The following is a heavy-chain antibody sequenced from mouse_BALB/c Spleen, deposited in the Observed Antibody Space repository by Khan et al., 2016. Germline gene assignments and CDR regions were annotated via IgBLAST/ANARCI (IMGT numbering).Heavy chain of an antibody. Sequence: QVQLKQSGPSLVQPSQSLSITCTVSGLSLTTYVVHWVRQSPGKGLEWLGVIWRGGNTDYNAAFMSRLRITKDNSKSQVFFKMNSLQADDTAIYYCANLDYYDSDGAWFAYWCPGSLFTVSA. J-gene: IGHJ3*01. V-gene: IGHV2-5-1*01. CDR2: IWRGGNT. CDR1: GLSLTTYV. CDR3: ANLDYYDSDGAWFAY. D-gene: IGHD2-4*01.